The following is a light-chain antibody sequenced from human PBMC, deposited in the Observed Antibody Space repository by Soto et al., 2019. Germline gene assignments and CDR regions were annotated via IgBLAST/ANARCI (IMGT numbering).Light chain of an antibody. V-gene: IGKV3-15*01. CDR3: QQYNKWPPT. CDR1: QSVSSN. CDR2: GAS. Sequence: EIVVTQSPATLSVSPGERATLSCRASQSVSSNLAWFQQKPGQAPRLLIYGASTRDTGISARFSGSGSGTEFTLTISSLQSGDFAVYHCQQYNKWPPTFGQGTKV. J-gene: IGKJ1*01.